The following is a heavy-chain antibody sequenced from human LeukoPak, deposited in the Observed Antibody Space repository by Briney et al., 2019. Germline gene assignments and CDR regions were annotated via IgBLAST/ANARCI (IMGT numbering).Heavy chain of an antibody. J-gene: IGHJ6*02. CDR1: GGSISSGDYY. CDR3: ARITFVVEGYGMDV. Sequence: SETLSLTCTVSGGSISSGDYYWSWIRQPPGKGLEWIGYIYYSGSTNYNPSLKSRVTISVDTSKNQFSLKLSSVTAADTAVYYCARITFVVEGYGMDVWGQGTTVTVSS. V-gene: IGHV4-61*08. CDR2: IYYSGST. D-gene: IGHD2-21*01.